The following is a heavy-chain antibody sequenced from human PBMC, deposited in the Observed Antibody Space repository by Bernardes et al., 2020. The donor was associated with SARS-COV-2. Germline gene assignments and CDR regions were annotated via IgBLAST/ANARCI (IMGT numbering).Heavy chain of an antibody. CDR3: AKADDSIVVVPAAHLAY. Sequence: SETLSLTCTVSGGSISSGGYYWSWIRQHPGKGLEWIGYIYYSGSTYYNPSLKSRVTISVDTSKNQFSLKLSSVTAADTAVYYCAKADDSIVVVPAAHLAYWGQGTLVTVSS. D-gene: IGHD2-2*01. CDR2: IYYSGST. V-gene: IGHV4-31*03. J-gene: IGHJ4*02. CDR1: GGSISSGGYY.